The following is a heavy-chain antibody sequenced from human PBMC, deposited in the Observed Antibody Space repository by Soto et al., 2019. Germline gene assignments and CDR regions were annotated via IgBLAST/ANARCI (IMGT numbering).Heavy chain of an antibody. J-gene: IGHJ4*02. D-gene: IGHD2-8*01. V-gene: IGHV4-34*01. CDR3: AKEKGYCINGVCYGGYFDY. CDR2: MNHGGST. Sequence: SETLSLTRAVYGGSFSGYYWSWTRQYPGKGLEWIGEMNHGGSTNYNPSLKSRVTISVDTSKNQFSLKLSSVTAADTAVYYCAKEKGYCINGVCYGGYFDYWGQGTLVTVSS. CDR1: GGSFSGYY.